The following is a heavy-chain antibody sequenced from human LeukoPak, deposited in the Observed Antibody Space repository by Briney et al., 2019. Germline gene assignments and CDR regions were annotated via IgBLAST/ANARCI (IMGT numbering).Heavy chain of an antibody. CDR2: IDSDGSST. D-gene: IGHD4-17*01. CDR1: GFTFSGNW. Sequence: GGSLRLSCAASGFTFSGNWMHWVRQAPGKGLVWVSRIDSDGSSTSYADSVKGRFTISRDNAKNTVYLQMNSLRAEDTAVYYCARVNYGDYVTWGQGTLVTVSS. CDR3: ARVNYGDYVT. J-gene: IGHJ5*02. V-gene: IGHV3-74*01.